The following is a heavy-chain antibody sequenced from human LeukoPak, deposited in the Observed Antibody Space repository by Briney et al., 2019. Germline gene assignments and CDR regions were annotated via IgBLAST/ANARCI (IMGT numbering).Heavy chain of an antibody. Sequence: RASVKVSCKASGHTFTGYYMHWVRQAPGQGLEWMGWINPNSGGTNYAQKFQGRVTMTRDTSISTAYMELSRLRSDDTAVYYCARDEGTVAGRGFDPWGQGTLVTVSS. D-gene: IGHD6-19*01. CDR3: ARDEGTVAGRGFDP. CDR1: GHTFTGYY. V-gene: IGHV1-2*02. J-gene: IGHJ5*02. CDR2: INPNSGGT.